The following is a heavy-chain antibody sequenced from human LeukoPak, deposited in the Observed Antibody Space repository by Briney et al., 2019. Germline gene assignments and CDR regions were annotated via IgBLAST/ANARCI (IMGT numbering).Heavy chain of an antibody. J-gene: IGHJ4*02. Sequence: GGSLRLSCAASGFTFTTYAIHRVRQAPGKGLEWVALMSYDGSNKYYADSVKGRFTISRDNSENTLYLQMNSLRPEDTAVYYCARDGDTAIRGVNFDYWGQGTLVTVSS. CDR1: GFTFTTYA. D-gene: IGHD3-10*01. CDR3: ARDGDTAIRGVNFDY. CDR2: MSYDGSNK. V-gene: IGHV3-30-3*01.